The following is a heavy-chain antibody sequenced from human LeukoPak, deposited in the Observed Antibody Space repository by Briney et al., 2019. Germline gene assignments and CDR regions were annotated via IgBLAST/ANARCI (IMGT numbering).Heavy chain of an antibody. D-gene: IGHD1-26*01. V-gene: IGHV1-2*02. CDR3: AREGDVGSLGAFDI. CDR1: GYTFTGYY. CDR2: INPNSGAT. Sequence: VASVKVSCKASGYTFTGYYMHWVRQAPGQGLEWMGWINPNSGATNYAQKFQGRVTMTRDTSISTAYMELSRLTSDDTAVYYCAREGDVGSLGAFDIWGQGTMVTVSS. J-gene: IGHJ3*02.